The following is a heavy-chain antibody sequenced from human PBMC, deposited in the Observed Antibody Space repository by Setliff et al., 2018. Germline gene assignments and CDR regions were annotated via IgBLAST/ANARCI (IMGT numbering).Heavy chain of an antibody. J-gene: IGHJ3*02. V-gene: IGHV4-59*01. Sequence: SETPSLTCTVSGGSISSYYWSWIRQPPGKGLEWIGYIYYSGSTNYNPSLKSRVTISVDTSKNQFSLKLSSVTAADTAVYYCARAPRGKNAFDIWGQGTMVTVSS. CDR2: IYYSGST. D-gene: IGHD3-10*01. CDR3: ARAPRGKNAFDI. CDR1: GGSISSYY.